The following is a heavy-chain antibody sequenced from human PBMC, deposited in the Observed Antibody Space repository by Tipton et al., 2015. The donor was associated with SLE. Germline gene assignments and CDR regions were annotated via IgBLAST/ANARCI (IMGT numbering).Heavy chain of an antibody. CDR1: VGSISTTKYY. J-gene: IGHJ3*02. Sequence: GLVKPSETLSLICTVSVGSISTTKYYWGWIRQSPGKGLQWIGSIYYNGRTFYNPSLRSRVTISVDPSMRQFSLRLSSMTAADTAVYYCASAYSSSSWIHDAFDIWGQGTLVTVSS. CDR3: ASAYSSSSWIHDAFDI. D-gene: IGHD6-13*01. V-gene: IGHV4-39*01. CDR2: IYYNGRT.